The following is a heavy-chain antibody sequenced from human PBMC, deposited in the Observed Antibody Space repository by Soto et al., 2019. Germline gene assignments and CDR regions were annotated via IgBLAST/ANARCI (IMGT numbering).Heavy chain of an antibody. J-gene: IGHJ4*02. V-gene: IGHV3-7*01. CDR1: GFTFSSYW. D-gene: IGHD6-6*01. CDR3: ARDSGSSSREFDY. Sequence: GGSLRLSCAASGFTFSSYWMSWVRQAPGKGLEWVANIKQDGSEKYYVDSVKGRFTISRDNAKNSLYPQMNSLRAEDTAVYYCARDSGSSSREFDYWGQGTLVTVSS. CDR2: IKQDGSEK.